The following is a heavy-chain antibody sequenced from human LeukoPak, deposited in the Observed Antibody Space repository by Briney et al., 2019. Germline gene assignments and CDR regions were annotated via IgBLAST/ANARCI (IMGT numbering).Heavy chain of an antibody. D-gene: IGHD1-1*01. Sequence: SETLSLTCTVSGDPSSLSYWSWIRQPPGKGLEWLGSIYYTWSTTYNPSLKSRVTMSLDTSKKHFSLRLISVTAADTAVYYCATGRDSYKTGDWGQGTLVTVSS. CDR3: ATGRDSYKTGD. V-gene: IGHV4-59*01. J-gene: IGHJ4*02. CDR1: GDPSSLSY. CDR2: IYYTWST.